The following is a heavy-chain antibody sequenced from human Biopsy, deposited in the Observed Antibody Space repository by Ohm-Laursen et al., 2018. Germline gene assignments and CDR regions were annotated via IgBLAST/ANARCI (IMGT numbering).Heavy chain of an antibody. CDR1: GYSFTSYY. Sequence: SVKVSCKSSGYSFTSYYMHWVRQAPGQRLEWMGMIDPSGSTTSYPQIFQGRVTMTRDTSKSTVYMELSSLRSEDTAVYYCALASFDYWGQGTLVTVPS. CDR3: ALASFDY. CDR2: IDPSGSTT. V-gene: IGHV1-46*01. J-gene: IGHJ4*02.